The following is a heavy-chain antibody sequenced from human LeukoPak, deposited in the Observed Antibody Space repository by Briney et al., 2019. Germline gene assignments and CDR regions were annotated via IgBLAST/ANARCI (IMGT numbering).Heavy chain of an antibody. CDR3: ARDWPYDILTGYFPFDY. J-gene: IGHJ4*02. CDR1: GFTFSSYG. D-gene: IGHD3-9*01. Sequence: PGGSLRLSCAASGFTFSSYGMHWVSQAPGKGLEWVSSISSSSSYIYYADSVKGRFTISRDNAKNSLYLQMNSLRAEDTAVYYCARDWPYDILTGYFPFDYWGQGTLVTVSS. CDR2: ISSSSSYI. V-gene: IGHV3-21*01.